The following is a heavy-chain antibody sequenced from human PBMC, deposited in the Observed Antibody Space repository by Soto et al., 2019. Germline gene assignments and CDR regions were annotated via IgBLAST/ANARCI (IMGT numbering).Heavy chain of an antibody. Sequence: ASVKVSCKASGYTFTSYGISWVRQAPGQGLEWMGWISAYNGNTNYAQKLQGRVTMTTDTSTSTAYMELRSLRSDDTTVYYCARLYCSSTSCYLTHYYYYYMDVWGKGTTVTVSS. J-gene: IGHJ6*03. CDR1: GYTFTSYG. CDR3: ARLYCSSTSCYLTHYYYYYMDV. V-gene: IGHV1-18*01. D-gene: IGHD2-2*01. CDR2: ISAYNGNT.